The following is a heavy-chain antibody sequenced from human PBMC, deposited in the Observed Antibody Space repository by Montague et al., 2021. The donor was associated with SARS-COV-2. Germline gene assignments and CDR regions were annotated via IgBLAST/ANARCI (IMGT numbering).Heavy chain of an antibody. CDR2: INHSGST. CDR1: GGSFSGYD. Sequence: SETLSLTCAVYGGSFSGYDWSWIRQSPGKGLEWIGEINHSGSTNYNPSLKSRVTISLDTSKNQFSLKLSSVTAADTAVYHCARGRVNLRMVVVVFTGGSYYFEYWAQGTLVTVSS. CDR3: ARGRVNLRMVVVVFTGGSYYFEY. D-gene: IGHD3-22*01. J-gene: IGHJ4*02. V-gene: IGHV4-34*01.